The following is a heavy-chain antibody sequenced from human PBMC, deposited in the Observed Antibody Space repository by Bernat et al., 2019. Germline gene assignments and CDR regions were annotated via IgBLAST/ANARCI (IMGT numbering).Heavy chain of an antibody. CDR2: ISSSSSTI. J-gene: IGHJ4*02. Sequence: EVQLVESGGGLVQPGGSLRLSCAASGFTFSSYSMNWVRQAPGKGLAWVSYISSSSSTIYYADSVKGRFTISRDNAKNSLYLQMNSLRDEDTAVYYCAKGLRFLEWFPWGGDYWGQGTLVTVSS. CDR1: GFTFSSYS. CDR3: AKGLRFLEWFPWGGDY. D-gene: IGHD3-3*01. V-gene: IGHV3-48*02.